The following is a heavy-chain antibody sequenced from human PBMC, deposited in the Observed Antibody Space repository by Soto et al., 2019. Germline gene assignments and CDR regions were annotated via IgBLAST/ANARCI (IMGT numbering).Heavy chain of an antibody. Sequence: SENLSLTCTFSRGSISRFFWSWNPQPPGKGLGWIGYIYYNGNTNYNPSLKSRVTISVDTSKNHFSLKLISVTTADTAVYFCAREGNHGRSIQPLDSWGQGTLVTVSS. V-gene: IGHV4-59*01. D-gene: IGHD3-3*01. J-gene: IGHJ4*02. CDR1: RGSISRFF. CDR2: IYYNGNT. CDR3: AREGNHGRSIQPLDS.